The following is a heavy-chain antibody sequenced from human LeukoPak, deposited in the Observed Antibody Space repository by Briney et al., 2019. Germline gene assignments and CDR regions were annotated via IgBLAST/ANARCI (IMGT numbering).Heavy chain of an antibody. Sequence: SQTLSLTCTVSGGSISSGSYYWSWIRQPAGKGLEWIGRIYTSGSTNYNPSLKSRVTISVDTSKNQFSLKLSSVTAADTAVYYCARFTGQGITDYWGQGTLVTVSS. V-gene: IGHV4-61*02. CDR2: IYTSGST. CDR1: GGSISSGSYY. CDR3: ARFTGQGITDY. J-gene: IGHJ4*02.